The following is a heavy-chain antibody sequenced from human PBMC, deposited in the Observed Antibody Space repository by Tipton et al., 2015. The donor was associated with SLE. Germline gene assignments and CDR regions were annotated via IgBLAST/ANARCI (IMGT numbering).Heavy chain of an antibody. D-gene: IGHD6-19*01. CDR3: ARDLGLVNDY. CDR2: INHSGST. CDR1: GGSFSGYY. V-gene: IGHV4-34*01. J-gene: IGHJ4*02. Sequence: TLSLTCAVYGGSFSGYYWSWIRQPPGKGLGWIGEINHSGSTNYNPSLKSRVTISVDTSKNQFSLKLSSVTAADTAVYYCARDLGLVNDYWGQGTLVTVSS.